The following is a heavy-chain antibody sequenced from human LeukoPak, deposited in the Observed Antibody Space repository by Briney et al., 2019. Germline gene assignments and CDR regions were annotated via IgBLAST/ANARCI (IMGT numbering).Heavy chain of an antibody. CDR2: MYYDGST. V-gene: IGHV4-39*02. J-gene: IGHJ4*02. CDR1: AGSIFSTTFS. Sequence: PSETLSLACSVSAGSIFSTTFSWGWIRQPPGKELEGFGSMYYDGSTHHNPSLKSRISISVDTSNNHFSLKLTSVTAADTAVYFCARRSDSGSDDGDDYLVFWGEGALVTVSS. CDR3: ARRSDSGSDDGDDYLVF. D-gene: IGHD1-26*01.